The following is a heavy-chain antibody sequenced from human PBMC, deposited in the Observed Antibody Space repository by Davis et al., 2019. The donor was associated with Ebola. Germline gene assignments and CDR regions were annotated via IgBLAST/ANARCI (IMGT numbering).Heavy chain of an antibody. J-gene: IGHJ4*02. CDR2: IYYSGHF. CDR1: GVSISTYY. CDR3: ARGVYGAYFDY. D-gene: IGHD4-17*01. Sequence: PSETLSLTCTVSGVSISTYYWTWIRQPPGKGLEWIGYIYYSGHFNYNPSLNSRVTISADTPKNEFSLKLNSVTAADTAVYYCARGVYGAYFDYWGQGTLVTVSS. V-gene: IGHV4-59*01.